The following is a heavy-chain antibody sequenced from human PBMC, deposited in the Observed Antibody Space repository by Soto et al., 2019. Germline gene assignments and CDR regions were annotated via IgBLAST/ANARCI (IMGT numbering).Heavy chain of an antibody. Sequence: QLQLQESGPGLVKPPESLSLTCTVSGGSISSRSHYWGWVRQSPGRHLEWIGSSYYRGSTHYNPSLKTRVTISVDTSKNQVSLKGYSVTAADTAVYYCATADGFGVVTPFFEYWGQGMLVTVSS. CDR1: GGSISSRSHY. V-gene: IGHV4-39*01. D-gene: IGHD3-3*01. CDR2: SYYRGST. CDR3: ATADGFGVVTPFFEY. J-gene: IGHJ4*02.